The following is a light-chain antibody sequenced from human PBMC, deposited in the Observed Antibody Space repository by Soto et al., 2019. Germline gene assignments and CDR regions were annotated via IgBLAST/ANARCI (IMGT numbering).Light chain of an antibody. Sequence: IQLTQSPSSLSASVGDRVTITCRASQGLSSYLAWYQQKPGTAPKLLIYAASTLQTGVPSRFSGSESGTDFTLTISSLQREDFATYCCQQVNNYPRTFGGGTKVQI. V-gene: IGKV1-9*01. CDR2: AAS. J-gene: IGKJ4*01. CDR3: QQVNNYPRT. CDR1: QGLSSY.